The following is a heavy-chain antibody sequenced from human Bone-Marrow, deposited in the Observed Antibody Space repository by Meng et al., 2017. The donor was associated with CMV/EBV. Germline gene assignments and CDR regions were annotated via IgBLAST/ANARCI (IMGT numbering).Heavy chain of an antibody. CDR1: GFTFSSYW. J-gene: IGHJ1*01. CDR3: ARDRPYYYGSGSYYNGHFQH. V-gene: IGHV3-7*01. Sequence: GESLKISCAASGFTFSSYWMSWVRQAPGKGLEWVANIKQDGSEKYYVDSVKGRFTISRDNAKNSLYLQMNSLRAEDTAVYYCARDRPYYYGSGSYYNGHFQHWGQGTLV. D-gene: IGHD3-10*01. CDR2: IKQDGSEK.